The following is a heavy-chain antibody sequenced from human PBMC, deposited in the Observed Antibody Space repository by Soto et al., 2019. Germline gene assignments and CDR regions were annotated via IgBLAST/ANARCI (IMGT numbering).Heavy chain of an antibody. CDR2: ISTDSGDT. V-gene: IGHV1-18*01. Sequence: QVQLVQPGSEVKQPGASVKVSCKASGDTLATFGISWVRQAPGQGLGWMGWISTDSGDTKYEQKFQGRVTMTTDTSMNTAYTDLRSLRSDDTAIYYCAREYCDTTSCYGGDYWGQGTLVAVSS. CDR3: AREYCDTTSCYGGDY. CDR1: GDTLATFG. J-gene: IGHJ4*02. D-gene: IGHD2-2*01.